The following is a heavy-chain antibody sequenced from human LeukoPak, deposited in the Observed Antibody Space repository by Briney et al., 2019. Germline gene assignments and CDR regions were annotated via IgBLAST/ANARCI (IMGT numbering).Heavy chain of an antibody. CDR3: AKYYYDSSGYYYDYFDY. Sequence: DPGGSLRLSCAASGFTFSSYAMSWVRQAPGKGLEWVSAISGSGGSTYYADSVKGRFTISRDNSKNTLYLQMNSLRAEDTAVYYCAKYYYDSSGYYYDYFDYWGQGTLVTVSS. D-gene: IGHD3-22*01. V-gene: IGHV3-23*01. CDR2: ISGSGGST. J-gene: IGHJ4*02. CDR1: GFTFSSYA.